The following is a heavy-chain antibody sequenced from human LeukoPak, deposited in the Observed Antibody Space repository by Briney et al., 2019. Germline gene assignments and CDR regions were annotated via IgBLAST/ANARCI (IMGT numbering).Heavy chain of an antibody. CDR1: GYTLTELS. V-gene: IGHV1-24*01. CDR2: FDPEDGET. CDR3: ATDPLLWFGELLSRLNDY. D-gene: IGHD3-10*01. Sequence: ASVKVSCKVSGYTLTELSMRWVRQAPGQGLEWMGGFDPEDGETIYAQKFQGRVTMTEDTSTDTAYMELSSLGSEDTAVYYCATDPLLWFGELLSRLNDYWGQGTLITVSS. J-gene: IGHJ4*02.